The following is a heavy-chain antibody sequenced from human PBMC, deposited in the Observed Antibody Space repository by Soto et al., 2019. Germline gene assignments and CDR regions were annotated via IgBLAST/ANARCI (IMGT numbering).Heavy chain of an antibody. CDR1: GFTFSSYG. CDR2: IWYDGSNK. CDR3: ARDMVGEQLASGTQFDY. V-gene: IGHV3-33*01. J-gene: IGHJ4*02. Sequence: QVQLVESGGGVVQPGRSLRLSCAASGFTFSSYGMHWVRQAPGKGLEWVAVIWYDGSNKYYADSVKGRFTISRDNSKNALYQQRNSLRAEDTAVYYCARDMVGEQLASGTQFDYWGQGTLVTVSS. D-gene: IGHD6-6*01.